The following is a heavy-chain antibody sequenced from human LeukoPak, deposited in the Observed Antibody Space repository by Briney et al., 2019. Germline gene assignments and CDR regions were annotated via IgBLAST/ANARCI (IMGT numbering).Heavy chain of an antibody. D-gene: IGHD3-16*01. CDR2: TYYSGST. CDR3: ARVERYDYVHDW. J-gene: IGHJ4*02. Sequence: SETLSLTCTVSGGSISSYYWSWIRQPPGKGLEWIGYTYYSGSTNYNPSLKSRVTISVDTSKNQFSLKLSSVTAADTAVYYCARVERYDYVHDWWGQGTLVTVSS. V-gene: IGHV4-59*01. CDR1: GGSISSYY.